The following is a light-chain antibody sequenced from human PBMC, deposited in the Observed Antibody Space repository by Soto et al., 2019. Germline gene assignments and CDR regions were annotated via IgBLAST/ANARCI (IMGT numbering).Light chain of an antibody. V-gene: IGKV2-28*01. J-gene: IGKJ5*01. CDR2: FGS. CDR3: LQDYNYPYT. CDR1: QSLLYNNTYNY. Sequence: EIVMTQSPLTLPVTPGEPASIFCRSSQSLLYNNTYNYLDWYVQKTGQSPQXXIYFGSNRAPGVPDRFSGSGSGTDFTLTISSLKPEDFETYYCLQDYNYPYTFGQGTRLEIK.